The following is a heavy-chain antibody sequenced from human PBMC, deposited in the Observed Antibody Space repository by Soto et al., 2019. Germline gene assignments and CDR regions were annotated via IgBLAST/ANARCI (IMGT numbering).Heavy chain of an antibody. CDR2: NLWDDEK. J-gene: IGHJ4*02. V-gene: IGHV2-5*02. D-gene: IGHD3-10*01. Sequence: QITLKESGPTLVKPTQTLTLTCTFSGFSLRTSGVGVGWIRQPPGQALEWLALNLWDDEKRYSPFLKSRITINKDASKNQVVLTMTNMDPVDTATYYCGHRLSIYGLHYWGQGILVTVSS. CDR1: GFSLRTSGVG. CDR3: GHRLSIYGLHY.